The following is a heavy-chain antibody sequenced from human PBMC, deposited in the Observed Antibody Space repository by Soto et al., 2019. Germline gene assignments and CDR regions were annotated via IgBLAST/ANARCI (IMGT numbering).Heavy chain of an antibody. V-gene: IGHV5-51*01. CDR3: ARQAAAGKYYYAMDV. D-gene: IGHD6-13*01. CDR2: IYPGDSDT. J-gene: IGHJ6*02. Sequence: PGESLKISCKGSGYSFTTYWIGWVRQMPGKGLEGMVIIYPGDSDTRYSPSFQGQVTISADKSINTTYLQWSSLKASDTAIYYCARQAAAGKYYYAMDVWGQGATVTVSS. CDR1: GYSFTTYW.